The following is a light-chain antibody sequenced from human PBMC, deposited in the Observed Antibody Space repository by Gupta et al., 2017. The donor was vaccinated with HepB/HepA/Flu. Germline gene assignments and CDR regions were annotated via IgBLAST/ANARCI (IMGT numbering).Light chain of an antibody. V-gene: IGLV2-14*03. CDR1: RSDIGAYNS. CDR2: DVS. CDR3: SLYTTTISLL. J-gene: IGLJ2*01. Sequence: QSALTQPASVSGSPGQSITISCPGTRSDIGAYNSDSWYQQPPGKAPKLLIFDVSSRPSGVSNRFSGSKSGNTASLTISGLQTEDEAHYYCSLYTTTISLLLGGGTKLTVL.